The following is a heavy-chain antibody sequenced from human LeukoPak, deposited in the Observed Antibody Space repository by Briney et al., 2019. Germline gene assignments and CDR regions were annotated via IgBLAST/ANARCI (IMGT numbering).Heavy chain of an antibody. D-gene: IGHD4-17*01. CDR3: AKITPGDYARERFNWFDP. CDR1: GASISSGYY. CDR2: IYHSGST. J-gene: IGHJ5*02. V-gene: IGHV4-38-2*02. Sequence: SETLSLTCTVSGASISSGYYWGWIRQPPGKGLEWIGSIYHSGSTYYNSSLKSRVTISVDTSKNQFSLKLSSVTAADTAVYYCAKITPGDYARERFNWFDPWGQGTLVTVSS.